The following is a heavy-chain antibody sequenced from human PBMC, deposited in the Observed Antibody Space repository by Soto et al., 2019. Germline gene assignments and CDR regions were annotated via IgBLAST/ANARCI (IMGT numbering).Heavy chain of an antibody. Sequence: SVTVSCTASGGTFSSYDISGVRPAHGTVLEWMGGIIPIFGTANYAQKFQGRVTITADESTSTAYMELSSLRSEDTAVYYCARAGEPMGRGVIISTGYYYYGRDGWGQGTTVTVS. J-gene: IGHJ6*02. CDR1: GGTFSSYD. V-gene: IGHV1-69*01. CDR3: ARAGEPMGRGVIISTGYYYYGRDG. CDR2: IIPIFGTA. D-gene: IGHD3-10*01.